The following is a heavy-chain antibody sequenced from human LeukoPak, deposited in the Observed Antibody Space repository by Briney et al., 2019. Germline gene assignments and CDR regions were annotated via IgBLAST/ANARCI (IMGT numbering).Heavy chain of an antibody. Sequence: ASVKVSCKASGGIFSSYAISWVRQAPGQGLEWMGGIIPIFGTANYAQKFQGRVTITANESTSTAYMELSSLRSEDTAVYYCARDRGGSYSGNAFDIWGQGTMVTVSS. J-gene: IGHJ3*02. CDR1: GGIFSSYA. CDR3: ARDRGGSYSGNAFDI. V-gene: IGHV1-69*13. CDR2: IIPIFGTA. D-gene: IGHD1-26*01.